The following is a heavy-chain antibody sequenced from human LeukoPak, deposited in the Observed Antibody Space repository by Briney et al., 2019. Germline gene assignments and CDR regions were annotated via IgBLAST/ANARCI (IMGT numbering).Heavy chain of an antibody. D-gene: IGHD3-9*01. Sequence: SETLSLTCAVYGGSLRGYYWSWIRKPPGKGLEWIGEINHRGGTKYNPSLKSRVTISVDTSKNQFSLNLRSATAADTAVYYCARGDILTGYSYWGQGTLVTVSS. V-gene: IGHV4-34*01. CDR1: GGSLRGYY. CDR3: ARGDILTGYSY. J-gene: IGHJ4*02. CDR2: INHRGGT.